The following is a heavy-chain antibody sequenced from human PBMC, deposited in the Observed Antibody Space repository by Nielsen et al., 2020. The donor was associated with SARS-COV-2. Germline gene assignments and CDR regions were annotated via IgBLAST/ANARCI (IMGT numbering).Heavy chain of an antibody. Sequence: WVRQAPGQRLEWMGWINAGNGNTNYAQKLQGRVTMTTDTSTSTAYMELRSLRSDDTAVYYCARDRSSDFWSGYYLYYYYYGMDVWGQGTTVTVSS. CDR2: INAGNGNT. CDR3: ARDRSSDFWSGYYLYYYYYGMDV. J-gene: IGHJ6*02. V-gene: IGHV1-18*01. D-gene: IGHD3-3*01.